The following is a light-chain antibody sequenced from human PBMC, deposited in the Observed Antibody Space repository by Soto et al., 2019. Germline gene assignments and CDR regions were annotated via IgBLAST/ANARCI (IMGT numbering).Light chain of an antibody. J-gene: IGKJ1*01. CDR2: KAS. Sequence: DIQMTQSPSSLSASVGDRVTITFRASQGIRNDLGWYQQKPGKAPKLLIYKASSLESGVPSRFSGSGSGTEFTLTISSLQPDDFATYYCQQYNSYSRTFGQGTKVDIK. V-gene: IGKV1-5*03. CDR1: QGIRND. CDR3: QQYNSYSRT.